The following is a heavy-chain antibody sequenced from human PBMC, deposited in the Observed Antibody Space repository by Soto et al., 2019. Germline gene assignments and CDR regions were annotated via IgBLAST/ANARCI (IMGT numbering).Heavy chain of an antibody. D-gene: IGHD6-13*01. V-gene: IGHV1-69*01. J-gene: IGHJ6*02. CDR1: GGTFSSYA. CDR2: IIPIFGTA. CDR3: ASSGEQQLVSYDYYYGMDV. Sequence: QVQLVQSGAEVKKPGSSVKVSCKASGGTFSSYAISWVRQAPGQGLEWMGVIIPIFGTANYAQKFQGRVTITADESTSTAFLELSSLRPEDTAVYYCASSGEQQLVSYDYYYGMDVWGQGTTVTVSS.